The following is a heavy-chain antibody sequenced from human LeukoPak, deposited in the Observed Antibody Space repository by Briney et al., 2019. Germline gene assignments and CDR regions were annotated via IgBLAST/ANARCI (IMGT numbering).Heavy chain of an antibody. CDR1: GGSFSGYY. D-gene: IGHD5-18*01. CDR2: IYYSGSR. CDR3: ARHYGYNYGYVDF. Sequence: SGTLSLTRAVYGGSFSGYYWGWIRQPPGKGLEWIGSIYYSGSRYYNPSLNSRVTISVDTSKNQFSLKLSSVTAADTAVYYCARHYGYNYGYVDFWGQGTLVTVSS. J-gene: IGHJ4*02. V-gene: IGHV4-39*01.